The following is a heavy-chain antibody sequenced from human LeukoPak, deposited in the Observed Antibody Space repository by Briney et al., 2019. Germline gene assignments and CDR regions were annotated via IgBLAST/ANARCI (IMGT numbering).Heavy chain of an antibody. D-gene: IGHD4-17*01. CDR3: ARDDYGFDY. V-gene: IGHV3-23*01. J-gene: IGHJ4*02. CDR1: GFTFSSYV. CDR2: ISGSGGST. Sequence: PGGSLRLSCAASGFTFSSYVMSWVRQAPGKGLGWVSTISGSGGSTYYADSVKGRFTISRDNSKNTLYLQMNSLRAEDTAVYYCARDDYGFDYWGQGTLVTVSS.